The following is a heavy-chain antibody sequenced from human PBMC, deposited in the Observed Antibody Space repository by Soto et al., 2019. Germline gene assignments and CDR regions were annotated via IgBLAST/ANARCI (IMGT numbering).Heavy chain of an antibody. Sequence: QVQLVQSGAEVKKPGASVRVSCKASGHTFTSYSMHWVRQAPGQGLEWMGIINPSSGRTSYAQNFQGRVTMTSDTSTSIVYMEMSSLKSEDTAVYYCARDHNFGFILYAMDVWGQGTTVTVAS. J-gene: IGHJ6*02. V-gene: IGHV1-46*01. CDR2: INPSSGRT. CDR1: GHTFTSYS. D-gene: IGHD2-15*01. CDR3: ARDHNFGFILYAMDV.